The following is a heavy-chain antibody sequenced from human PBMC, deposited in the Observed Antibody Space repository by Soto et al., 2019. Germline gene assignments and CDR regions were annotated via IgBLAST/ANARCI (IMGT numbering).Heavy chain of an antibody. D-gene: IGHD1-7*01. CDR1: GGSFSGYY. CDR2: INHSGST. Sequence: SETLSLTCAVYGGSFSGYYWSWIRQPPGKGLEWIGEINHSGSTNYNPSLKSRVTISVDTSKNQFSLKLCSVTAADTAVYYCARGPYNWNSLGVAAKSYFDYWGQETLVTVSS. J-gene: IGHJ4*02. CDR3: ARGPYNWNSLGVAAKSYFDY. V-gene: IGHV4-34*01.